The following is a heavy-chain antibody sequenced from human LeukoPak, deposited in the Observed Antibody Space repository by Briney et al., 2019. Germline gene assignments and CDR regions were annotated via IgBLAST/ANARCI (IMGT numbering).Heavy chain of an antibody. CDR1: GFTFSSYV. D-gene: IGHD3-22*01. J-gene: IGHJ4*02. CDR2: IWYDGSNK. V-gene: IGHV3-33*01. CDR3: ARGGDSSGYYQNFDY. Sequence: GGSLRLSCAASGFTFSSYVMHWVRQAPGKGLEWVAVIWYDGSNKYYADSVKGRFTISRDNSKNTLYLQMNSLRAEDTAMYYCARGGDSSGYYQNFDYWGQGTLVTVSS.